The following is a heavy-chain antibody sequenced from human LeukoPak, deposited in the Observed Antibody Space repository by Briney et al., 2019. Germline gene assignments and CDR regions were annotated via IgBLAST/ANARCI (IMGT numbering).Heavy chain of an antibody. V-gene: IGHV3-53*01. CDR2: IYSGGST. CDR3: ARELYGDYNAFDI. CDR1: GFTVSSNY. J-gene: IGHJ3*02. D-gene: IGHD4-17*01. Sequence: GGSLRLACAASGFTVSSNYMSWVRQAPGKGLEWVSVIYSGGSTYYADSVKGRFTISRDNSKNTLYLQMNSLRAEDTAVYYCARELYGDYNAFDIWGQGTMVTVSS.